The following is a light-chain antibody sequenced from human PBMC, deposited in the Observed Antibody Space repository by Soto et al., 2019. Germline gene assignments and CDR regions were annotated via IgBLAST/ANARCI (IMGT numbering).Light chain of an antibody. Sequence: EIVLTQSPATLSLSPGERATLSCRASQSVSSSLAWYQQKPVQAPRLLIYDASIRATNITARFSGSGSGTDFSLTISSLAPEDFAVYSWQQRANWPLTFGPGTKVDI. V-gene: IGKV3-11*01. J-gene: IGKJ3*01. CDR2: DAS. CDR1: QSVSSS. CDR3: QQRANWPLT.